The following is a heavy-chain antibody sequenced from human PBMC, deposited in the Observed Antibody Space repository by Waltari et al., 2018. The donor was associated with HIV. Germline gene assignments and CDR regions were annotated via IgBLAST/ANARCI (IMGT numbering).Heavy chain of an antibody. V-gene: IGHV4-34*01. CDR1: GGSFSGYY. CDR2: INHSGST. J-gene: IGHJ6*02. Sequence: QVQLQQWGAGLLKPSETLSLTCAVYGGSFSGYYWSWIRHPPGKGLEWIGEINHSGSTNYNPSLKSRVTISVDTSKNQFSLKLSSVTAADTAVYYCARGSLYYDSSWYYYGMDVWGQGTTVTVSS. D-gene: IGHD3-22*01. CDR3: ARGSLYYDSSWYYYGMDV.